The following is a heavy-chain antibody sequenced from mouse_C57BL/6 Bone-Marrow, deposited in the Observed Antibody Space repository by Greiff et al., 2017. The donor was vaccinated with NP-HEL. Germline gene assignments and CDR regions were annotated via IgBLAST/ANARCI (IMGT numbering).Heavy chain of an antibody. CDR2: INPYNGGT. CDR1: GYTFTDYY. J-gene: IGHJ2*01. CDR3: ARSRDVRYFDY. Sequence: EVQLQQSGPVLVKPGASVKMSCKASGYTFTDYYMNWVKQSHGKSLEWIGVINPYNGGTSYNQKFKGKATLTVDKSSSTAYMELNSLTSEDSAVYYCARSRDVRYFDYWGQGTTLTVSS. D-gene: IGHD1-1*01. V-gene: IGHV1-19*01.